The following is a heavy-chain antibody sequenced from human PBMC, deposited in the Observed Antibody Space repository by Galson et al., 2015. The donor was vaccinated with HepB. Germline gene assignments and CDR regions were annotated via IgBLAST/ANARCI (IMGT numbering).Heavy chain of an antibody. V-gene: IGHV1-18*01. D-gene: IGHD2-2*02. CDR3: ARDFPIVVVPAAIRDENWFDP. J-gene: IGHJ5*02. CDR2: ISAYNGNT. Sequence: SVKVSCKASGYTFTSYGISWVRQAPGQGLEWMGWISAYNGNTNYAQKLQGRVTMTTDTSTSTAYMELRSLRSDDTAVYYCARDFPIVVVPAAIRDENWFDPWGQGTLVTVSS. CDR1: GYTFTSYG.